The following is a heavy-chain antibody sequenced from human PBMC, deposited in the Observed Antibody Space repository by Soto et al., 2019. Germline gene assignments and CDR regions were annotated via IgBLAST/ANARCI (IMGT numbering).Heavy chain of an antibody. J-gene: IGHJ4*01. D-gene: IGHD5-18*01. CDR3: ARDAADTPMVY. CDR1: GGIFRSNA. V-gene: IGHV1-69*01. Sequence: QVQLVQSGAEVRKPGSSVKVSCKSSGGIFRSNAISWVRQAPGQGLEWMGAIIPQFPTPYYAQKFQGRVTITADELTSTAYVALNSLRSDETGVYFCARDAADTPMVYWGHGTLLPVSS. CDR2: IIPQFPTP.